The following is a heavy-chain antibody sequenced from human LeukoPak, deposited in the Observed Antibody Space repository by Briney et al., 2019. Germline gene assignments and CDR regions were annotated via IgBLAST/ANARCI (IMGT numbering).Heavy chain of an antibody. V-gene: IGHV3-33*01. J-gene: IGHJ3*02. CDR3: ARSYDLDAFDI. CDR1: GFTFSSYG. D-gene: IGHD3-3*01. Sequence: PGRSLRLSCAASGFTFSSYGMHWVRQAPGKGLEWVAVIWYDGSNKYYADSVKGRFTISRDNSKNTLYLQMNSLRAEDTAVYYCARSYDLDAFDIWGQGTMVTVSS. CDR2: IWYDGSNK.